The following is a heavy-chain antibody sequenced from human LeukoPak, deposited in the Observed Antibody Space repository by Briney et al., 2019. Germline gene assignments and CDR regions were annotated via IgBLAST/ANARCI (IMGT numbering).Heavy chain of an antibody. CDR2: ISSGGGYI. V-gene: IGHV3-21*01. CDR1: GFTFSSYS. J-gene: IGHJ4*02. D-gene: IGHD1-26*01. CDR3: AKDSGSYSDY. Sequence: GGSLRLSCAASGFTFSSYSMNWVRQAPGKGLEWVSCISSGGGYIYYAESVKGRFTISRDNAKNAMFLQMNSLTAEDTAVYYCAKDSGSYSDYWGQGTLVTVSS.